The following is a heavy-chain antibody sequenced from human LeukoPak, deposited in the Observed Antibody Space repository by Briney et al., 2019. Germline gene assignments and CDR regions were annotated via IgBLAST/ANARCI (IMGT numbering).Heavy chain of an antibody. CDR3: ARSSAIAYYYMDV. D-gene: IGHD2-2*01. CDR1: GFSFSGYW. Sequence: PGGSLRLSCAASGFSFSGYWITWVRQAPGKGLEWVANIKQDGSDKNYVDSVKGRFTISRDNAKNSLYLQMNSLRAEDTAVYYCARSSAIAYYYMDVWGKGTTDTVSS. V-gene: IGHV3-7*01. CDR2: IKQDGSDK. J-gene: IGHJ6*03.